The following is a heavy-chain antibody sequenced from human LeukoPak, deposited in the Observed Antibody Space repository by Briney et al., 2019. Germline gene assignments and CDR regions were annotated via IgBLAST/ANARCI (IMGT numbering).Heavy chain of an antibody. CDR3: ASQIAAADAFDI. CDR1: GGSFSGYY. CDR2: INHSGGT. J-gene: IGHJ3*02. V-gene: IGHV4-34*01. Sequence: SETLSLTCAFYGGSFSGYYWSWIRQPPGKGLEWIGEINHSGGTKYNPSLKSRVTISVDTSKNQFSLKLSSVTAADTAVYYCASQIAAADAFDIWGQGTMVTVSS. D-gene: IGHD6-13*01.